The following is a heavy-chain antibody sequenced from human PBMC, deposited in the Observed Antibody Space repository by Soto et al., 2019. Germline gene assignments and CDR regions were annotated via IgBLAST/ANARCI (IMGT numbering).Heavy chain of an antibody. D-gene: IGHD5-12*01. Sequence: GSVKLCCADSGFRFSSYSMSWVRQTPGKGLEWVAAITATGDRTYYADSVTGRFTISRDNSKKTHYLQMTSLRAEDTAMYYCATTNGYFEYWGQGTTVTVS. CDR2: ITATGDRT. V-gene: IGHV3-23*01. CDR1: GFRFSSYS. CDR3: ATTNGYFEY. J-gene: IGHJ4*02.